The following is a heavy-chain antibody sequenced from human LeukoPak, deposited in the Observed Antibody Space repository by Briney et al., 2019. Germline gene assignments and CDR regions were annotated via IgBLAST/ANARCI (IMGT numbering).Heavy chain of an antibody. V-gene: IGHV6-1*01. CDR1: GDSVSSSAS. J-gene: IGHJ5*02. CDR3: ARDPDSSSEWGPFDP. CDR2: TYYRSKWYS. D-gene: IGHD6-6*01. Sequence: SQTLSLTCAISGDSVSSSASWNWIRQSPSRGLEWLGRTYYRSKWYSDYATSVKSRITINADTSKNQFSLQLNSVIPEGTAVYYCARDPDSSSEWGPFDPWGQGTLVTVSS.